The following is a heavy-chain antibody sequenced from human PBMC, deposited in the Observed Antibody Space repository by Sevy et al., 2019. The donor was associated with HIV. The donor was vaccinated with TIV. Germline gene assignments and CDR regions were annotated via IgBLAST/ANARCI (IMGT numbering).Heavy chain of an antibody. D-gene: IGHD1-1*01. CDR3: ARRMTTTGTRGFDY. V-gene: IGHV4-4*02. Sequence: SETLSLSCSLSGDSINNNRWWSWVRQPPGQGLEWIGEIFRTGKANYNASLESRVTISVDPSNNQIYLRLTSVTAADTAFYYCARRMTTTGTRGFDYWGQGALVTVSS. CDR2: IFRTGKA. CDR1: GDSINNNRW. J-gene: IGHJ4*02.